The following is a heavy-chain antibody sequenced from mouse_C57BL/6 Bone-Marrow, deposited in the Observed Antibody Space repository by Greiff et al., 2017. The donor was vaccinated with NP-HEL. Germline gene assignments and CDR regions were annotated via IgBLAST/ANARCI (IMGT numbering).Heavy chain of an antibody. CDR1: GFNIKDDY. CDR3: TKGDYDGYYLT. Sequence: VQLKESGAELVRPGASVKLSCTASGFNIKDDYMHWVKQRPEQGLEWIGWFVPENGDTEYASKFQGKATITADTSSNTAYLQLSSLTSEDTAVYYCTKGDYDGYYLTGGQGTLVTVSA. CDR2: FVPENGDT. V-gene: IGHV14-4*01. D-gene: IGHD2-3*01. J-gene: IGHJ3*01.